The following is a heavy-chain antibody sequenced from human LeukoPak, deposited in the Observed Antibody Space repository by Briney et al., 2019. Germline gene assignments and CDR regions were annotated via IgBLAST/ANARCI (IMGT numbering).Heavy chain of an antibody. CDR3: ARDMYYYDSSGYTRDWFDP. V-gene: IGHV4-59*01. Sequence: SETLSLTCTVSGGSISSYYWSWIRQPPGKGLEWIGHIYYSGSTNYNPSLKGRVTISVDTSKNQFSLKLSSVTAADTAVYYCARDMYYYDSSGYTRDWFDPWGQGTLVTVSS. CDR1: GGSISSYY. CDR2: IYYSGST. D-gene: IGHD3-22*01. J-gene: IGHJ5*02.